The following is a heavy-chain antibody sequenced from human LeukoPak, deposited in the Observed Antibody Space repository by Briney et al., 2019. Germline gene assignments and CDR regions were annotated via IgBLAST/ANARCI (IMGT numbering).Heavy chain of an antibody. Sequence: ASVKVSCKAPGYTLSDYYMHWLRQAPGQGLEWMGWINPNSGGTNYAQKLQGRVTMTRDTSISTAYMELSRLRSDDTAVYYCARDQRGLSAAYYYDNSGDGWFDPWGQGTLVTVSS. J-gene: IGHJ5*02. CDR2: INPNSGGT. CDR3: ARDQRGLSAAYYYDNSGDGWFDP. D-gene: IGHD3-22*01. CDR1: GYTLSDYY. V-gene: IGHV1-2*02.